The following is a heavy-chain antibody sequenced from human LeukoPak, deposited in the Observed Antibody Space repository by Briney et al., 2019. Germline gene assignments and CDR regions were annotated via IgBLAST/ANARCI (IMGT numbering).Heavy chain of an antibody. CDR3: ASAVVAYYYDSSGYSFDY. D-gene: IGHD3-22*01. CDR1: GGTFSSYA. CDR2: IIPTFGTA. J-gene: IGHJ4*02. V-gene: IGHV1-69*13. Sequence: SVKVSCKASGGTFSSYAISWVRQAPGQGLEWMGGIIPTFGTANYAQKFQGRVTITADESTSTAYMELSSLRSEDTAVYYCASAVVAYYYDSSGYSFDYWGQGTLVTVSS.